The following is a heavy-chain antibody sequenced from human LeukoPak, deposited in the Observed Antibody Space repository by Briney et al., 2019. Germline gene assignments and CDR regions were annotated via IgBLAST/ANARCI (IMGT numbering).Heavy chain of an antibody. J-gene: IGHJ4*02. CDR2: ISGSGGST. CDR3: ARPPADKLLTGSLYYFDN. Sequence: GGSLRLSCAASGFTFSSYAMSWVRQAPGKGLEWVSAISGSGGSTYYADSVKGRFTISRDNSKNTPYLQINSLRAEDTAVYYCARPPADKLLTGSLYYFDNWGQGTLVTVSS. V-gene: IGHV3-23*01. CDR1: GFTFSSYA. D-gene: IGHD3-9*01.